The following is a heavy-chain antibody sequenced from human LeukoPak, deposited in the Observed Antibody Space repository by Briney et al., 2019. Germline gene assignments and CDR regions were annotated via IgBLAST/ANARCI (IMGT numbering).Heavy chain of an antibody. CDR1: GFTFSGYS. D-gene: IGHD6-13*01. J-gene: IGHJ4*02. V-gene: IGHV4-4*02. CDR2: IYHSGST. CDR3: ASRIAAAGKGY. Sequence: GSLRLSCAASGFTFSGYSMNWVRQAPGKGLEWIGEIYHSGSTNYNPSLKSRVTISVDKSKNQFSLKLSSVTAADTAVYYCASRIAAAGKGYWGQGTLVTVSS.